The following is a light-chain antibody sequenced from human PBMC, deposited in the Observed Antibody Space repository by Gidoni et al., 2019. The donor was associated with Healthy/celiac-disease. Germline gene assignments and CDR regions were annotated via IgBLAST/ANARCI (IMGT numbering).Light chain of an antibody. V-gene: IGLV2-14*01. CDR1: SSDVGGYNY. CDR2: DVS. CDR3: SSYTSSSKV. J-gene: IGLJ1*01. Sequence: QSALTQPASVSGSPGQSSTISCTGTSSDVGGYNYVSLYQQHPGKAPKLMIYDVSNRPSGVSNRFSGSKSGNTASLTISGLQAEDEADYYCSSYTSSSKVFGTGTKVTVL.